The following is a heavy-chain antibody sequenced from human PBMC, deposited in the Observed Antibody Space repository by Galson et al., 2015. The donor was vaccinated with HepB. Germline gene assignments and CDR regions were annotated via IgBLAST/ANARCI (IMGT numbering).Heavy chain of an antibody. CDR2: ISGRSNYA. J-gene: IGHJ4*02. D-gene: IGHD1-26*01. V-gene: IGHV3-11*06. CDR3: ANTTEVDGLVDY. Sequence: SLRLSCAASGFTFSDYYMTWIRQAPGKGLEWVSYISGRSNYAKYADSVKGRFTISRDNAKNSLYLQMNSLRAEDTAVYYCANTTEVDGLVDYWGQGTLVTVSS. CDR1: GFTFSDYY.